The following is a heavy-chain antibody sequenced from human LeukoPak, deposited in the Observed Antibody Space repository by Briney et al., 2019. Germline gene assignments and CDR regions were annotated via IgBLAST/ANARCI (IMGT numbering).Heavy chain of an antibody. CDR1: GFTFSSYS. CDR2: ISSSSSYI. V-gene: IGHV3-21*01. CDR3: ARDRTYNWIPHKPTSSFDY. D-gene: IGHD1-20*01. Sequence: GGSLRLSCAASGFTFSSYSMNWVRQAPGKGLEWVSSISSSSSYIYYADSVKGRFTISRDNAKNSLYLQMNSLRAEDTAVYYCARDRTYNWIPHKPTSSFDYWGQGTLVTVSS. J-gene: IGHJ4*02.